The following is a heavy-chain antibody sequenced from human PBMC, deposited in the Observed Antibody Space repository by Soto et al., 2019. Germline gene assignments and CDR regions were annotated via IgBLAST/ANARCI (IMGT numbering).Heavy chain of an antibody. V-gene: IGHV3-30*18. J-gene: IGHJ4*02. D-gene: IGHD3-10*01. Sequence: PGGSLRLSCAASGFTFSSYGMHWVRQAPGKGLEWVAVISYDRSNKYYADSVKGRFTISRDNSKNTLYLQMNSLRAEDTAVYYCAKNQLWFGEPTGVFDYWGQGTLVTVSS. CDR2: ISYDRSNK. CDR1: GFTFSSYG. CDR3: AKNQLWFGEPTGVFDY.